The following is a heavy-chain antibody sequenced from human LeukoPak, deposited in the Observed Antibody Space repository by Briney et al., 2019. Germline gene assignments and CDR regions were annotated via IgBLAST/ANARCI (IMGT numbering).Heavy chain of an antibody. Sequence: PGGSLRLSCAASGFTFSSYDMHWVRQATGKGLEWVSAIGTAGDTYYPGSVKGRFTISRENVKNSLYLQMNSLRAGDTAVYYCARMRDYYYGMDVWGQGTTVTVSS. V-gene: IGHV3-13*01. J-gene: IGHJ6*02. D-gene: IGHD2-8*01. CDR2: IGTAGDT. CDR1: GFTFSSYD. CDR3: ARMRDYYYGMDV.